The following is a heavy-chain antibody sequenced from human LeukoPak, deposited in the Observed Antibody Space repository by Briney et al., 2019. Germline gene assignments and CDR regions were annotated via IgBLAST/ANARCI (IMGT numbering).Heavy chain of an antibody. Sequence: ASVKVSCTASGYTFTGYYMHWVRQAPGQGLEWMGWINPNSGGTNYAQKFQGWVTMTRDTSISTAYMELSRLRSDDTAVYYCARASGATLADWYFDLWGRGTLVTVSS. CDR3: ARASGATLADWYFDL. V-gene: IGHV1-2*04. CDR2: INPNSGGT. CDR1: GYTFTGYY. D-gene: IGHD3-10*01. J-gene: IGHJ2*01.